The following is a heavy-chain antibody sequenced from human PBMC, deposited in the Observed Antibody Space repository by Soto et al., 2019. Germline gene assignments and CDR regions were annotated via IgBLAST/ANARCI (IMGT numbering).Heavy chain of an antibody. CDR3: ARGAYSSSWYRRHYYYGMDV. Sequence: PGGSLRLSCAASGFTFSSYWMHWVRQAPGKGLVWVSRINSDGSSTSYADSVKGRFTISRDNAKNTLYLQMNSLRAEDTAVYYCARGAYSSSWYRRHYYYGMDVWGQGTTGTVSS. V-gene: IGHV3-74*01. CDR2: INSDGSST. J-gene: IGHJ6*02. D-gene: IGHD6-13*01. CDR1: GFTFSSYW.